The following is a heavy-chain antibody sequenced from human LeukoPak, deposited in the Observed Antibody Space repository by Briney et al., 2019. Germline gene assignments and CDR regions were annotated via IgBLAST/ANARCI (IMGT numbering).Heavy chain of an antibody. CDR2: ISSSSSYI. Sequence: GGSLRLSCAASGFTFSSYSMNWVRQAPGKGLEWVSSISSSSSYIYYADSVKGRFTISRDNAKNSLYLQMNSLRAEDTAVYYCARDRGYYGSGSYDGEDYWGQGTLVTVSS. CDR1: GFTFSSYS. V-gene: IGHV3-21*01. CDR3: ARDRGYYGSGSYDGEDY. J-gene: IGHJ4*02. D-gene: IGHD3-10*01.